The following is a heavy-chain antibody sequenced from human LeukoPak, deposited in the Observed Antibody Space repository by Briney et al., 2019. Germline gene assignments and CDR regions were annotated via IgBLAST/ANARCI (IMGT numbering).Heavy chain of an antibody. CDR2: ISAYNGNT. V-gene: IGHV1-18*01. CDR3: ARDPSRGGYYYYYYMDV. J-gene: IGHJ6*03. D-gene: IGHD2-15*01. Sequence: EASVKASCKASGYSFTSNVISWVRQAPGQGLEWMGWISAYNGNTNYAQKLQGRVTMTTDTSTSTAYMELRSLRSDDTAVYYCARDPSRGGYYYYYYMDVWGKGTTVTVSS. CDR1: GYSFTSNV.